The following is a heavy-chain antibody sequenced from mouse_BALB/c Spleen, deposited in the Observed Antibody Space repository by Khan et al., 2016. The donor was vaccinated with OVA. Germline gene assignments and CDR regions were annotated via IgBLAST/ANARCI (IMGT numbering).Heavy chain of an antibody. CDR2: ISSGGGGT. CDR1: AFDFSYYD. J-gene: IGHJ2*01. Sequence: EVELVESGGGLVKPGGSLKLSCAASAFDFSYYDMSWVRQTPERRLEWVAYISSGGGGTSYPDTVKGRFTISRDNAKNTLSLQMSGLKSEDTAIDYCARGYYYFDHWGQGTTLTVSS. V-gene: IGHV5-12-1*01. CDR3: ARGYYYFDH. D-gene: IGHD2-3*01.